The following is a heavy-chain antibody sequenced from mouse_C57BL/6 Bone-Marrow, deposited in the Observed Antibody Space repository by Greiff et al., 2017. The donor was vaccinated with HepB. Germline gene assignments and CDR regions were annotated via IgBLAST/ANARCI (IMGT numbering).Heavy chain of an antibody. CDR2: INSDGGST. Sequence: EVQVVESGGGLVQPGESLKLSCESNEYEFPSHDMSWVRKTPEKRLELVAAINSDGGSTYYPDTMERRFIISRDNTKKTLYLQMSSLRSEDTALYYCARRTPLYYDYTWFAYWGQGTLVTVSA. V-gene: IGHV5-2*01. CDR3: ARRTPLYYDYTWFAY. D-gene: IGHD2-4*01. J-gene: IGHJ3*01. CDR1: EYEFPSHD.